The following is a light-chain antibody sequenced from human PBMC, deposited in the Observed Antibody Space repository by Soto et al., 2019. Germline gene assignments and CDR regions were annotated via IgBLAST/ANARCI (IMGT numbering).Light chain of an antibody. CDR3: AAWDDSLNVYV. J-gene: IGLJ1*01. Sequence: QSVLTQPPSASETPGQRVTISCSGSSSNIGSNTVNWYQQLPGTAPKLLIYSNNQRPSGVPDRFSGSKSGTSASLAISGLQSEDEADYYCAAWDDSLNVYVFGTGTKVTVL. V-gene: IGLV1-44*01. CDR1: SSNIGSNT. CDR2: SNN.